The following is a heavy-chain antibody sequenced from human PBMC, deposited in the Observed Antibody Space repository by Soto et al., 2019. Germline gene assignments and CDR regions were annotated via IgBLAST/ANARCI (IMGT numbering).Heavy chain of an antibody. CDR1: GFIFSTYW. V-gene: IGHV3-7*05. CDR2: IKQDGSEK. D-gene: IGHD3-3*01. Sequence: EVQLVESGGGLVQPGGSLRLSCAGSGFIFSTYWMSWVRQAPGKGLEWVANIKQDGSEKYYVDSVKGRFTISRDNAKNSLYLQMNSLRVEDTAVYYCARDIGETHYDFWSGYWNGMDVWGQGTTVTVSS. CDR3: ARDIGETHYDFWSGYWNGMDV. J-gene: IGHJ6*02.